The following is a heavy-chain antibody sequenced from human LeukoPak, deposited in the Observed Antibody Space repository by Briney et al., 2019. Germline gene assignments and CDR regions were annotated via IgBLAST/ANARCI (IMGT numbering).Heavy chain of an antibody. V-gene: IGHV3-23*01. CDR3: AKDPYGLGSYILDY. Sequence: GGSLRLSCAASGFTFSSYAMSWVRQAPGKGLEWVSAISGSGGSTYYADSVKGRFTISRDNSKNTLYLQMNSLRAEATAVYDCAKDPYGLGSYILDYWGQGPLVRVSS. CDR2: ISGSGGST. CDR1: GFTFSSYA. J-gene: IGHJ4*02. D-gene: IGHD3-10*01.